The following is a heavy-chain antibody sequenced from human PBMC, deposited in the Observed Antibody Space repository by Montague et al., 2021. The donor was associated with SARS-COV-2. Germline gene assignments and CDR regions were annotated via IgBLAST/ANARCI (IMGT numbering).Heavy chain of an antibody. CDR3: ARKVEDVVVIVMVPLYYHYMDV. V-gene: IGHV4-39*01. D-gene: IGHD2-21*01. J-gene: IGHJ6*03. CDR2: IYYSGST. CDR1: GGSISSSSYY. Sequence: SETLSLTCTVSGGSISSSSYYWGWIRQPPGKGLEWIGSIYYSGSTXYNPSLESRVTISVDTSKNQLSLKLSSVTAADTAVYYCARKVEDVVVIVMVPLYYHYMDVWGKGTTVTVSS.